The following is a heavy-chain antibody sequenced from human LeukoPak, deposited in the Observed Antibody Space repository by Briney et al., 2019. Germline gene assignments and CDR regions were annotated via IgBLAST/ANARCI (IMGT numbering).Heavy chain of an antibody. D-gene: IGHD3-9*01. J-gene: IGHJ4*02. CDR3: ARVEDYDILTGFDY. CDR2: ISADNGDT. V-gene: IGHV1-18*01. CDR1: GYTFTSYG. Sequence: ASVKVSCKASGYTFTSYGISWVRQAPGQGLEWMGWISADNGDTNYAQKFQGRVTMTTDTSTSTAYMELRSLRSEDTAVYYCARVEDYDILTGFDYWGQGTLVTVSS.